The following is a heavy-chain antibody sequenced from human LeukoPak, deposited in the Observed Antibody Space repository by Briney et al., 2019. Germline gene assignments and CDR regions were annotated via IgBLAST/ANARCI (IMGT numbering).Heavy chain of an antibody. V-gene: IGHV1-2*02. Sequence: ASVKVSCKASGYTFTGYYMHWVRQAPGQGLEWMGWINPNSGGTNYAQKFQGRVTMTRDTSISTAYMELSRLRSDDTAVYYCARASSVRPPPYLYSFDPWGQGTLVTVSS. CDR3: ARASSVRPPPYLYSFDP. CDR1: GYTFTGYY. CDR2: INPNSGGT. D-gene: IGHD2-21*01. J-gene: IGHJ5*02.